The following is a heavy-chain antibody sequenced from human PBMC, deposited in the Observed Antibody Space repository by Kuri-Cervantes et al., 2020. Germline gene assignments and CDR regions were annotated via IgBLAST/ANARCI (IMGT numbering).Heavy chain of an antibody. V-gene: IGHV3-66*02. CDR3: ARKATGLRFLLDP. J-gene: IGHJ5*02. CDR1: GFTVSSNY. Sequence: GGSLRLSCAASGFTVSSNYMSWVRQAPGKGLEWVSVIYSCRSTYYADSVKGQFTISRDNSKNTLYLQMNSLRAEDTAVYYCARKATGLRFLLDPWGQGTLVTVSS. D-gene: IGHD3-3*01. CDR2: IYSCRST.